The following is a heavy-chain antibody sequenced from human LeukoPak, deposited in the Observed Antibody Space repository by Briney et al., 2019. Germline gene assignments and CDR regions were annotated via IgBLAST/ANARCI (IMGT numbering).Heavy chain of an antibody. CDR3: TKGAWNDH. V-gene: IGHV3-23*01. J-gene: IGHJ4*02. CDR1: GFTFSSYA. Sequence: TGGSLRLSCVASGFTFSSYAMSWVRQAPGKGLEWVSVISGSGGSTYYADSVKGRFTISRDNSKNTVNLQINSLRAEDTALYYCTKGAWNDHWGQGTLVTVSS. CDR2: ISGSGGST. D-gene: IGHD1-1*01.